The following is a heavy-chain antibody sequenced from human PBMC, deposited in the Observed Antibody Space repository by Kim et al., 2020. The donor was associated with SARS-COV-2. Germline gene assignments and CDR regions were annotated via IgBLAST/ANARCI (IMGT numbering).Heavy chain of an antibody. D-gene: IGHD2-2*03. CDR3: AATRVNVLDIRVY. CDR2: IKQDGSEK. CDR1: GFTFSSYW. Sequence: GGSLRLSCAASGFTFSSYWMSWVRQAPGKGLEWVANIKQDGSEKYYVDSVKGRFTISRDNAKNSLYLQMNSLRAEDTAVYYCAATRVNVLDIRVYWGQGTLVTVSS. J-gene: IGHJ4*02. V-gene: IGHV3-7*01.